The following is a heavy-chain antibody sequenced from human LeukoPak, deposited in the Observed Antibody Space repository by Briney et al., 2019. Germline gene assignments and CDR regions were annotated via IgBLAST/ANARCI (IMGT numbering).Heavy chain of an antibody. CDR1: GGSISSGGYS. D-gene: IGHD6-13*01. J-gene: IGHJ4*02. V-gene: IGHV4-30-2*01. Sequence: SETLSPTCAVSGGSISSGGYSWSWIRQPPGKGLEWIGYIYHSGSTYYNPSLKSRVTISVDRSKNQFSLKLSSVTAADTAVYYCAGRSIAAAGTLLFDYWGQGTLVTVSS. CDR2: IYHSGST. CDR3: AGRSIAAAGTLLFDY.